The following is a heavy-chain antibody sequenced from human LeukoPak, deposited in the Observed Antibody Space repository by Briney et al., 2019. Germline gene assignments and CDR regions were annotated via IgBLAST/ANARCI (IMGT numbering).Heavy chain of an antibody. D-gene: IGHD3-22*01. J-gene: IGHJ4*02. Sequence: PSETLSLTCTVSGYSICSGYYWGWIRQPPGKGLEWIGTIYHSGSTYYNPSLKSRVTISVDTSKNQFSLKLSSVTAADTAVYYCARKAPYYSDSSGPLGTYYFDYWGQGTLVTVSS. V-gene: IGHV4-38-2*02. CDR1: GYSICSGYY. CDR3: ARKAPYYSDSSGPLGTYYFDY. CDR2: IYHSGST.